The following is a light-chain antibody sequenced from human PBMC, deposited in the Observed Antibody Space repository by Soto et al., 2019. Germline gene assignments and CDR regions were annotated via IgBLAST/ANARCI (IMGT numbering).Light chain of an antibody. V-gene: IGKV3-11*01. J-gene: IGKJ5*01. CDR3: QQRSTWPPIT. Sequence: EIVLTQSPATLSLSPGERATLSCRASQSVTSYLAWYQQKPGQAPRLLIYDVSNRASGIPARFSGSGSGTDFTLTINSLEPEDFAVYYCQQRSTWPPITFGQGTRLEIK. CDR2: DVS. CDR1: QSVTSY.